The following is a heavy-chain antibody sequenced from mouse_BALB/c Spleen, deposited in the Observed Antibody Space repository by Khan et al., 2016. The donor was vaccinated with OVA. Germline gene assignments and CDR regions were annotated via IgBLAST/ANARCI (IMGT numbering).Heavy chain of an antibody. V-gene: IGHV3-2*02. CDR3: ASELGRYYAMDY. Sequence: EVQLQESGPGLVKPSQSLSLTCTVTGYSITSDYAWNWIRQFPGNKLEWMGCISYSGSTNYSPSLKSRISITRGTSKNQIFLQLNSVTAEDTATYYCASELGRYYAMDYWGQGTSVTVSS. J-gene: IGHJ4*01. CDR1: GYSITSDYA. CDR2: ISYSGST. D-gene: IGHD4-1*01.